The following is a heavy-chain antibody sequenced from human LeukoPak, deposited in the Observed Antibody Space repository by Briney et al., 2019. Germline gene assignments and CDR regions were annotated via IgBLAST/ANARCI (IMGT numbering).Heavy chain of an antibody. CDR3: ARHPAHYYDSSGYYVFDY. Sequence: SETLSLTCTVSGGSISSSSYYWGWIRQPPGKGLEWIGSIYYSGSTYNNPSLKSRVTISVDTSKNQFSLKLSSVTAADTAVYYCARHPAHYYDSSGYYVFDYWGQGTLVTVSS. J-gene: IGHJ4*02. V-gene: IGHV4-39*01. CDR1: GGSISSSSYY. D-gene: IGHD3-22*01. CDR2: IYYSGST.